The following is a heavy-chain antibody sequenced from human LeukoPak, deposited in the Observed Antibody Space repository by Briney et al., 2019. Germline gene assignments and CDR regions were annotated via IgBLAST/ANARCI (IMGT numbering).Heavy chain of an antibody. CDR1: GFTFSSYA. CDR3: AKEAGAGYGYGMEA. V-gene: IGHV3-23*01. CDR2: IGGNT. Sequence: GGSLRLSCAASGFTFSSYAMTWVRRAPGKGLEWVSSIGGNTYYADSVKGRFTISRDNSKNTLYLQMDSLRAGDTALYYCAKEAGAGYGYGMEAWGQGTTVTVSS. D-gene: IGHD3-9*01. J-gene: IGHJ6*02.